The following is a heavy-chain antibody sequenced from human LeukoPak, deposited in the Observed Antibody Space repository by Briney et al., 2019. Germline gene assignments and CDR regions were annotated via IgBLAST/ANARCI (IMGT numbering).Heavy chain of an antibody. Sequence: GGSLRLSCAASGFTVSSNYMSWVRQAPGKGLEWVSVIYSGGRTEYADSVKGRFTISRDNSKNTLYLQKNSLRAEDTAVYYCARESGSYYGVTLDYWGQGTLVTVSS. CDR2: IYSGGRT. D-gene: IGHD1-26*01. CDR1: GFTVSSNY. CDR3: ARESGSYYGVTLDY. J-gene: IGHJ4*02. V-gene: IGHV3-66*01.